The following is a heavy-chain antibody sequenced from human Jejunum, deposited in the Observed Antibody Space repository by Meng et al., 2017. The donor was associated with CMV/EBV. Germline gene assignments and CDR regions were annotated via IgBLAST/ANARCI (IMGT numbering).Heavy chain of an antibody. V-gene: IGHV2-5*02. CDR3: ARSGGSTWYEEKNWFDP. CDR1: LTPCGVG. J-gene: IGHJ5*02. Sequence: LTPCGVGVAWLRQPPGKALDWLALVSWDDDKRYNPSLKSKLTIPSDASKNQVVLTRTNMDPVDTATYFCARSGGSTWYEEKNWFDPWGQGTLVTVSS. D-gene: IGHD6-13*01. CDR2: VSWDDDK.